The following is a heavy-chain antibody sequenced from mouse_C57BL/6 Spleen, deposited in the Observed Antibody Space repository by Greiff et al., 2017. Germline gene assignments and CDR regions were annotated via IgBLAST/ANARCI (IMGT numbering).Heavy chain of an antibody. J-gene: IGHJ4*01. CDR1: GYTFTDYY. CDR3: ARADSSSLYAMDY. CDR2: INPNNGGT. V-gene: IGHV1-26*01. D-gene: IGHD1-1*01. Sequence: EVQLQQSGPELVKPGASVKISCKASGYTFTDYYMHWVKQSHGKSLEWIGDINPNNGGTSYNQKFKGKATLTVDKSSSTAYMELRSLTSEDSAVYYCARADSSSLYAMDYWGQGTSVTVSS.